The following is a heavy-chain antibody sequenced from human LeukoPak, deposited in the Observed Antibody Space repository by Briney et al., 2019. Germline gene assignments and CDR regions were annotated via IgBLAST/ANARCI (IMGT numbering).Heavy chain of an antibody. D-gene: IGHD6-19*01. CDR3: TRVSVAGAFVD. J-gene: IGHJ4*02. CDR1: RYSINSVSSSFF. Sequence: TSEILSLTCAVSRYSINSVSSSFFWGWIRQPPGKGLEWIGSINRSGVTYYNPSLKSRVAISVDTSTNHFSLSLNSVTAVDTAVYYCTRVSVAGAFVDWGQGTVVTVSS. CDR2: INRSGVT. V-gene: IGHV4-38-2*01.